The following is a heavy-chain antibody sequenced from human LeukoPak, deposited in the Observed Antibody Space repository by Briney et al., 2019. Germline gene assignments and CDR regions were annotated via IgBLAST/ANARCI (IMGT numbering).Heavy chain of an antibody. Sequence: GGALRVSCEASGFTFSRHWMHWVRQGPGKGGGWGGQVKGDGRRANYADAVKGRVTISRDNAKKTLCVQMRSVTAEDTAVYYCARDGSLDPLNPYLDYWGPGIPVTVSS. D-gene: IGHD5-12*01. CDR3: ARDGSLDPLNPYLDY. CDR1: GFTFSRHW. CDR2: VKGDGRRA. V-gene: IGHV3-74*01. J-gene: IGHJ4*02.